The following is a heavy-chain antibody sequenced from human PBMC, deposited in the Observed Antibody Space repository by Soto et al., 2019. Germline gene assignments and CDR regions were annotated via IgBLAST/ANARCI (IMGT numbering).Heavy chain of an antibody. D-gene: IGHD6-13*01. V-gene: IGHV3-23*01. CDR2: ISGSGGSR. CDR3: SSNLAAADTVDF. J-gene: IGHJ4*02. Sequence: GGSLRLSCAASGFTFSSYAMSWVRQAPGKGLEWVSAISGSGGSRYYADSVKVRFTIFRYNSKNTLYLQMNSLRAENTAEYYSSSNLAAADTVDFCAQGSLVTVSS. CDR1: GFTFSSYA.